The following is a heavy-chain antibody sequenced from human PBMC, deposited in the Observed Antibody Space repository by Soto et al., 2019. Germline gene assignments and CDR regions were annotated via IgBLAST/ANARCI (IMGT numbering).Heavy chain of an antibody. CDR3: ARDGGRYCSSTSCYGDAFDI. J-gene: IGHJ3*02. V-gene: IGHV4-31*03. CDR2: IYYSGST. D-gene: IGHD2-2*01. Sequence: SETLSLTCTVSGGSISSGGYYWSWIRQHPGKGLEWIGYIYYSGSTYYNPSLKSRVTISVDTSKNQFSLKLSSVTAADTAVYYCARDGGRYCSSTSCYGDAFDIWGQGTMVTVSS. CDR1: GGSISSGGYY.